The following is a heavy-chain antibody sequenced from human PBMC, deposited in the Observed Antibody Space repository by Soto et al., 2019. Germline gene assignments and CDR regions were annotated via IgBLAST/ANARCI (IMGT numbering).Heavy chain of an antibody. CDR1: GYSVTNDNS. Sequence: PSETLSLTCSVSGYSVTNDNSWSWLRQPPGRGLEWIAEIYHGGNTNYRPSLRSRVTISMDKSNNQFSLKLVSVTAADTAVYFCASGGGGGNFWGQGILVTVSS. V-gene: IGHV4-4*02. J-gene: IGHJ4*02. CDR3: ASGGGGGNF. CDR2: IYHGGNT. D-gene: IGHD3-16*01.